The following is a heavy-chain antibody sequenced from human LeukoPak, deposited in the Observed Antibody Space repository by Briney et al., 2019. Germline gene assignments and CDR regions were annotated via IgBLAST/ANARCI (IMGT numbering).Heavy chain of an antibody. J-gene: IGHJ6*02. CDR1: GGSIKNYY. D-gene: IGHD3-22*01. Sequence: SETLTLTCTVSGGSIKNYYWSWIRQPAGKGLEWIRRIYTRGSTNYNPPLKSRVTISVDKSKNQFSLKLSSVTAADTAVYYCARLVLPTYDSSGYYYLGYPYYYYGMDVWGQGTTVSVSS. CDR3: ARLVLPTYDSSGYYYLGYPYYYYGMDV. CDR2: IYTRGST. V-gene: IGHV4-4*07.